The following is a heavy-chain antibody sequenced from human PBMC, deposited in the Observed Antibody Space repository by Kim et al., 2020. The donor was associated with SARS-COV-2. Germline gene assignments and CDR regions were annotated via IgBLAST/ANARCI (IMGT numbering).Heavy chain of an antibody. CDR1: GYTFTAYY. CDR2: INPDSGAS. V-gene: IGHV1-2*06. D-gene: IGHD3-9*01. Sequence: ASVKVSCKASGYTFTAYYIHWVRQAPGQGLEWMGRINPDSGASNYAQKFQGRVAMTGDTSINTAYMELSSLRSDDAAVYYCARSPIYYDILTGTNPEAFDMWGQGTMITVSS. CDR3: ARSPIYYDILTGTNPEAFDM. J-gene: IGHJ3*02.